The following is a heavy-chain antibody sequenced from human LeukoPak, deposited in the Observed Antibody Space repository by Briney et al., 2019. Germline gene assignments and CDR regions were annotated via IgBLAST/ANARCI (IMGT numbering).Heavy chain of an antibody. Sequence: GGSLRLSCAASGFTVSNNCMTWVRQAPGKGLEWVSVIYSGGSTYYAGSVEGRFTVSRDNSKNTLYLEMNSLRAEDTAVYYCARVYSNHFDYWGQGTLVTVSS. J-gene: IGHJ4*02. CDR1: GFTVSNNC. CDR3: ARVYSNHFDY. D-gene: IGHD4-11*01. CDR2: IYSGGST. V-gene: IGHV3-53*01.